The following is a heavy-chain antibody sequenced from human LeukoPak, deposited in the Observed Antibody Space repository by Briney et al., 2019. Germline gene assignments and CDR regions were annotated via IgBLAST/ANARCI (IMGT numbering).Heavy chain of an antibody. CDR1: GGSISSSSYY. J-gene: IGHJ4*02. D-gene: IGHD3-16*02. CDR2: IYYSGST. CDR3: ARHEWSYRYSPDY. V-gene: IGHV4-39*01. Sequence: PSETLSLTCTVSGGSISSSSYYWGWIRQPPGKGLEWIGSIYYSGSTYYNPPLKSRVTISVDTSKNQFSLKLSSVTAADTAVYYCARHEWSYRYSPDYWGQGTLVTVSS.